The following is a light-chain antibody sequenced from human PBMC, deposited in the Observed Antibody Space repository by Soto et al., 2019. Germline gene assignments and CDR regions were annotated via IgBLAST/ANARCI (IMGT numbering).Light chain of an antibody. J-gene: IGKJ1*01. V-gene: IGKV1-5*01. CDR3: QQYENYWT. Sequence: EIQMTQSPSTLSATVGDRVTITCRAGQSISAWLAWYQQKPGKAPKLLIYDASNLASGVPSRFSGSGSGTEFTLTISNLQPEDFATYYCQQYENYWTFGQGTKV. CDR1: QSISAW. CDR2: DAS.